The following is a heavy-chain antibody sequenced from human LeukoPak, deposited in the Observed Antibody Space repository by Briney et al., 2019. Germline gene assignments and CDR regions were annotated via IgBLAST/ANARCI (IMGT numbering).Heavy chain of an antibody. CDR1: GGSVSSDIYY. Sequence: PSETLSLTCTVSGGSVSSDIYYWSWLRQPPGKGLEWIAYMYSSGRTNYNPSLKSRVTMSVDTSKNQFSLELSSVSAADTAVYYCARDAGSYWGQGTLVTVSS. V-gene: IGHV4-61*01. J-gene: IGHJ4*02. CDR3: ARDAGSY. CDR2: MYSSGRT.